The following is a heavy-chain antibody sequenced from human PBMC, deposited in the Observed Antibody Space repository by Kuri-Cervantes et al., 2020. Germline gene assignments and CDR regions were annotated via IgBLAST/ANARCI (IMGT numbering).Heavy chain of an antibody. Sequence: LTCAASCYSFSIYSMNRVRHSPGKALEWVAVISYDGSNKYYADSVKGRFTISRDNSKNTLYLQMNSLRAEDTAVYYCAKDLNYYDSSGYYSGFDYWGQGTLVTVSS. CDR3: AKDLNYYDSSGYYSGFDY. D-gene: IGHD3-22*01. J-gene: IGHJ4*02. CDR2: ISYDGSNK. CDR1: CYSFSIYS. V-gene: IGHV3-30*18.